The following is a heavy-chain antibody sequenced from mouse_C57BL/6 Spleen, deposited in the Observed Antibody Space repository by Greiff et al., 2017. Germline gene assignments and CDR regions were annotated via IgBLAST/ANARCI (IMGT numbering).Heavy chain of an antibody. CDR3: TRRYGSSLDY. Sequence: VQLKESGPELVKPGASVKISCKASGYSFTGYYMNWVKQSPEKSLEWIGEINPSTGGTTYNQTFTAKATLTVDKSSSTAYMQLKSLTSEDSAVYYWTRRYGSSLDYWGQGTTLTVSA. CDR2: INPSTGGT. J-gene: IGHJ2*01. CDR1: GYSFTGYY. V-gene: IGHV1-42*01. D-gene: IGHD1-1*01.